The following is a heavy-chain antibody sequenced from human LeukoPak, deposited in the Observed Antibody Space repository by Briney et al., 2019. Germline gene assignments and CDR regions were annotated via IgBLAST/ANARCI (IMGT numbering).Heavy chain of an antibody. CDR1: GGSISSSSYY. CDR3: ARGLRSRYYYMDV. CDR2: IYYSGST. V-gene: IGHV4-39*07. Sequence: SETLSLTCTVSGGSISSSSYYWGWIRQPPGKGLEWIGSIYYSGSTYYNPSLKSRVTISVDTSKNQFSLKLSSVTAADTAVYYCARGLRSRYYYMDVWGKGTTVTVSS. J-gene: IGHJ6*03. D-gene: IGHD4-17*01.